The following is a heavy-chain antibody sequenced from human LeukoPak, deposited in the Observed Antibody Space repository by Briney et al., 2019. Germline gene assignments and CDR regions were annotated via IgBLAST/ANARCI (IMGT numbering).Heavy chain of an antibody. CDR2: IYYSGST. Sequence: SETLSLTCTVSGGSISSSSYYWGWLRQPPGKGLEWIGSIYYSGSTYYNPSLKSRVTISVDTSKNQFSLKLSSVTAADTAVYYCARDRRGITMVRGANNWFDPWGQGTLVTVSS. J-gene: IGHJ5*02. V-gene: IGHV4-39*07. CDR3: ARDRRGITMVRGANNWFDP. D-gene: IGHD3-10*01. CDR1: GGSISSSSYY.